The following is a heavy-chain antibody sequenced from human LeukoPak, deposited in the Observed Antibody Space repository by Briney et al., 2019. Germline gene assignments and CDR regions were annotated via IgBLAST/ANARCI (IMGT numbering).Heavy chain of an antibody. CDR2: IYYSGST. CDR3: ARGPVTPGYYFDY. D-gene: IGHD4-23*01. V-gene: IGHV4-59*08. CDR1: GGSLSSYY. Sequence: SETLSLTCTVSGGSLSSYYWSWIRQPPGKGLEWIGYIYYSGSTYYNPSLKSRVTISVDTSKNQFSLKLSSVTAADTAVYYCARGPVTPGYYFDYWGQGTLVTVSS. J-gene: IGHJ4*02.